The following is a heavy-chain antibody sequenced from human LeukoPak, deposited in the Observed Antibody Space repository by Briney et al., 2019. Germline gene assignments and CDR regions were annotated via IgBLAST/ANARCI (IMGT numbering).Heavy chain of an antibody. V-gene: IGHV3-30*18. J-gene: IGHJ6*02. CDR3: AKDLFGDYGYYYYGMDV. D-gene: IGHD4-17*01. Sequence: GRSLRLSCAASGFTFSSYGMHWVRQAPGKGLEWVAVISYDGSNKYYADSVKGGFTISRDNSKNTLYLQMNSLRAEDTAVYYCAKDLFGDYGYYYYGMDVWGQGTTVTVPS. CDR1: GFTFSSYG. CDR2: ISYDGSNK.